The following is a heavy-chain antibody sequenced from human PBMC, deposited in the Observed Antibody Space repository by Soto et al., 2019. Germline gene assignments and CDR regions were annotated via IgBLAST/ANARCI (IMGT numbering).Heavy chain of an antibody. Sequence: LSLTCTVSGGSISSYYWSWIRQPPGKGLEWIGYIYYSGSTNYNPSLKSRVTISVDTSKNQFSLKLSSVTAADTAVYYCARLIAARNYYYGMDVWGQGTTVXVSS. CDR3: ARLIAARNYYYGMDV. CDR1: GGSISSYY. CDR2: IYYSGST. V-gene: IGHV4-59*01. D-gene: IGHD6-6*01. J-gene: IGHJ6*02.